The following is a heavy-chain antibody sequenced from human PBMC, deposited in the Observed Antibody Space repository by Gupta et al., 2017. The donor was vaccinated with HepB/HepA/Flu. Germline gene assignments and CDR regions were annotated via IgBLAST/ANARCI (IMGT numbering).Heavy chain of an antibody. Sequence: QVQLVQSGAEVKKPGASVKVSCKASGYTFTSYGISWVRQATGQGLEWMGWISAYNGNTNYAQKLQGRVTMTTDTSTSTAYRELRSLRSDDTAVYYCARAGTYYEFWSGYFDRIWFDPWGQGTLVTGSS. D-gene: IGHD3-3*01. CDR2: ISAYNGNT. CDR3: ARAGTYYEFWSGYFDRIWFDP. J-gene: IGHJ5*02. CDR1: GYTFTSYG. V-gene: IGHV1-18*01.